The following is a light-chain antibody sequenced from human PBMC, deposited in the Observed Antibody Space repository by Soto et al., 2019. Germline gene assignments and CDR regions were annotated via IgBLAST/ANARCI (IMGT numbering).Light chain of an antibody. CDR3: QQYDRSWT. CDR2: GAS. V-gene: IGKV3-20*01. Sequence: EIVLTQSPGTLSLSPGDRATLSCRASQTVSHNYLAWYQQKAGQAPSLLIYGASRRATGIPDRFSGSGSGTDFTLTISSLEPEDFEVYYCQQYDRSWTFGQGTKVEIK. CDR1: QTVSHNY. J-gene: IGKJ1*01.